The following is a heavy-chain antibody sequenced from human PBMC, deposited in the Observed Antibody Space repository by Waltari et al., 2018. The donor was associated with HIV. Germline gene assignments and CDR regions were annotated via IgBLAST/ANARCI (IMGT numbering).Heavy chain of an antibody. D-gene: IGHD3-3*01. J-gene: IGHJ4*02. CDR1: GFTFGAQI. CDR3: TREARYGFSDY. Sequence: EVKLVESGGGLVQPGRSLRLSCRGSGFTFGAQIMSWVRQAPGRGRGGGGLIRSQSNGGKTEYAASVKGRFTISRDDSKSIAYLEMNSLKTEDTAVYYCTREARYGFSDYWGPGTLLIVSS. V-gene: IGHV3-49*04. CDR2: IRSQSNGGKT.